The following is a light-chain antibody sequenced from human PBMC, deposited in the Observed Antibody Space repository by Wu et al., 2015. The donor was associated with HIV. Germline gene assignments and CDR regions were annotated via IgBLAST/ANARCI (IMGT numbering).Light chain of an antibody. CDR3: QQLNSFPLT. V-gene: IGKV1-9*01. CDR2: DAS. J-gene: IGKJ5*01. Sequence: IQLTQSPSSLSASIGDRVTITCRASQDIATYLAWYQQIPGKAPRVLIYDASTLQTGVSSRFSGSGSGAEFTLSISSLQREDFAIYYCQQLNSFPLTFGHGTRLEIK. CDR1: QDIATY.